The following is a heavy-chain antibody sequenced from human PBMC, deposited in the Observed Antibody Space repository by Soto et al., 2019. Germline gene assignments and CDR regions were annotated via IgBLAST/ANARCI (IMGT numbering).Heavy chain of an antibody. Sequence: QVQLVQSGAEVKKPGASVKVSCKASGYTFTSYGISWVRQAPGQGLEWMGWLSAYNGNTNYAQKLQGRVTMTTDTSTSTAYMELRSLRSDDTAVYYCARARGHYDFWSGDNWFDPWGQGTLVTVSS. V-gene: IGHV1-18*01. CDR2: LSAYNGNT. CDR1: GYTFTSYG. D-gene: IGHD3-3*01. J-gene: IGHJ5*02. CDR3: ARARGHYDFWSGDNWFDP.